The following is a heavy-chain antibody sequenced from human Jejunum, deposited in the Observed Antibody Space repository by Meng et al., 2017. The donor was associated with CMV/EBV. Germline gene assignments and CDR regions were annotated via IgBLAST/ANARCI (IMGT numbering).Heavy chain of an antibody. J-gene: IGHJ6*02. D-gene: IGHD5-18*01. V-gene: IGHV3-53*01. CDR3: ARDWVDTSLVRNPYHYYYYGMDV. Sequence: MSGVRQAPGKGLEWVSLIYNGGRTHYADSVKGRFTISRDNSKNTLYLQMDSLRAEDTAVYYCARDWVDTSLVRNPYHYYYYGMDVWGQGTTVTVSS. CDR2: IYNGGRT.